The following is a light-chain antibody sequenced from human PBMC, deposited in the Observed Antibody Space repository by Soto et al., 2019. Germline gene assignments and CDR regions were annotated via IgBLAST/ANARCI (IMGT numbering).Light chain of an antibody. CDR2: DAS. CDR3: QQRGNWRSIT. CDR1: QSVSSY. J-gene: IGKJ5*01. V-gene: IGKV3-11*01. Sequence: EIVLTQSPATLSLSPGERATISCRASQSVSSYLAWYQQKPGQAPRLLIYDASNRATGIPARFSGSGSGTDFTLTISSLEPEDFAVYYCQQRGNWRSITFGQGTRLEIK.